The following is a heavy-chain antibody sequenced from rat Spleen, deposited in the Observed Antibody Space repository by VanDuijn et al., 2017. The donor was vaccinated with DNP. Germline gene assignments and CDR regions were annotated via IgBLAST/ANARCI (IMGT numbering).Heavy chain of an antibody. V-gene: IGHV3-3*01. CDR3: ARSEAAISTFAY. J-gene: IGHJ3*01. CDR2: INSAGST. D-gene: IGHD1-2*01. CDR1: GYSITSNY. Sequence: EVQLQESGPGLVKPSQSLSLTCSVTGYSITSNYWGWIRHFPGNKLEWMGYINSAGSTNYNPSLKSRISITRDTSKNQFFLQVNSVTTEDTATYYCARSEAAISTFAYWGQGTLVTVSS.